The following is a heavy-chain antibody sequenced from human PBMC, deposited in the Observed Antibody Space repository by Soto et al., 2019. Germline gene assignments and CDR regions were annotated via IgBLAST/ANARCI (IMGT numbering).Heavy chain of an antibody. D-gene: IGHD3-22*01. V-gene: IGHV1-69*13. Sequence: SVKVSCKASGGTFSSYAISWVRQAPGQGLEWMGGIIPIFGTANYAQKFQGRVTITADESTSTAYMELSSLRSEDTAVYYCARDRPLNYYDSSGYYWAAFDIWGQGTMVTVSS. J-gene: IGHJ3*02. CDR2: IIPIFGTA. CDR1: GGTFSSYA. CDR3: ARDRPLNYYDSSGYYWAAFDI.